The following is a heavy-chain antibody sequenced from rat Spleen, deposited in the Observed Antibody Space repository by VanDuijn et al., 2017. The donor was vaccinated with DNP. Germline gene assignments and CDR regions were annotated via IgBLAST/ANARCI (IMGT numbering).Heavy chain of an antibody. CDR2: ISYEGSST. Sequence: EVQLVESGGGLVQPGRSLKLSCAASGFTFSDYNMAWVRQAPKKGLEWVATISYEGSSTDYRDSVKGRFTISRDNAKSTLYLQMDSLRSEETATYYCARQRVYTTDYSYYFDYWGQGVMVTVSS. J-gene: IGHJ2*01. CDR1: GFTFSDYN. D-gene: IGHD1-6*01. V-gene: IGHV5-7*01. CDR3: ARQRVYTTDYSYYFDY.